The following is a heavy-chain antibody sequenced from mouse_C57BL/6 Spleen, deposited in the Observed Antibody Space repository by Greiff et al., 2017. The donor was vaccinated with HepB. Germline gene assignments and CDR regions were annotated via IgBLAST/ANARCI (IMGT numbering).Heavy chain of an antibody. CDR2: ISSGSSTI. J-gene: IGHJ4*01. D-gene: IGHD2-4*01. V-gene: IGHV5-17*01. Sequence: EVQGVESGGGLVKPGGSLKLSCAASGFTFSDYGMHWVRQAPEKGLEWVAYISSGSSTIYYADTVKGRFTISRDNAKNTLFLQMTSLRSEDTAMYYCARGGIYYDYDDAMDYWGQGTSVTVSS. CDR3: ARGGIYYDYDDAMDY. CDR1: GFTFSDYG.